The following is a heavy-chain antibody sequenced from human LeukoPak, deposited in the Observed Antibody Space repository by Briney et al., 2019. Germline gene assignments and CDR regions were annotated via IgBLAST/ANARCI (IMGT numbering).Heavy chain of an antibody. Sequence: GGSLRLSCAASGFTFSSYAMSWVRQAPGKGLEWVSAISGSGGSTYYADSVKGRFTISRDNSKNTLYLQMNSLRAEDTAVYYCAKDSIRITIFWPEDYWGQGTLVTVSS. V-gene: IGHV3-23*01. D-gene: IGHD3-9*01. CDR1: GFTFSSYA. J-gene: IGHJ4*02. CDR2: ISGSGGST. CDR3: AKDSIRITIFWPEDY.